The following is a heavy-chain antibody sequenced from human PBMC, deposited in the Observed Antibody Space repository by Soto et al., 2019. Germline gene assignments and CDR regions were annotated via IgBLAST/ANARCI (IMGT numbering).Heavy chain of an antibody. CDR3: ARLIYGSGSYYKPGYFDY. V-gene: IGHV4-39*01. CDR2: IYYSGST. CDR1: GCSISSSSYY. Sequence: SETLSLTCTVSGCSISSSSYYWGWIRQPPGKGLEWIGSIYYSGSTYYNPSLKSRVTISVDTSKNQFSLKLSSVTAADTAVYYCARLIYGSGSYYKPGYFDYWGQGTLVTVSS. D-gene: IGHD3-10*01. J-gene: IGHJ4*02.